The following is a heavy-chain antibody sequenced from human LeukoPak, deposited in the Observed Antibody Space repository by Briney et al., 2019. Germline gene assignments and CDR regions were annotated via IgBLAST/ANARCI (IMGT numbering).Heavy chain of an antibody. CDR3: ARGVAGVYFYYYMDV. CDR1: GDTVTGYY. J-gene: IGHJ6*03. Sequence: ASVKVSCKASGDTVTGYYMHWVRQAPGHGLEWMGCMSPNSSGTNYAQKFQARVTMTRDTSISTAYMELSGLRSDDTAVYYCARGVAGVYFYYYMDVWGKGTTVTVSS. CDR2: MSPNSSGT. D-gene: IGHD1-14*01. V-gene: IGHV1-2*02.